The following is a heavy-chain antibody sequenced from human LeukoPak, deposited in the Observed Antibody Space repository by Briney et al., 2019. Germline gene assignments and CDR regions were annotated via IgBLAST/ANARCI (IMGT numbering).Heavy chain of an antibody. Sequence: PSETLSLTCTVSGGSISSSSYYWGWIRQPPGKGLEWIGSIYYSGSTYYNPSLKSRVTISLDTSKNQFSLKLSSVTAADTAVYYCATTYYYDSSGYPQFDYWGQGTLVTVSS. CDR3: ATTYYYDSSGYPQFDY. CDR1: GGSISSSSYY. J-gene: IGHJ4*02. D-gene: IGHD3-22*01. CDR2: IYYSGST. V-gene: IGHV4-39*07.